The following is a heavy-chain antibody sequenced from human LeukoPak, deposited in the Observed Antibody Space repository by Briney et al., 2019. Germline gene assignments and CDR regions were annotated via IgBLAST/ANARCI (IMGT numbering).Heavy chain of an antibody. V-gene: IGHV3-21*04. CDR3: ARDPEGFGATYFDY. J-gene: IGHJ4*02. D-gene: IGHD3-16*01. CDR2: ISRSASNI. Sequence: PGGSLRLSCVASGFSFSSYNMNWVRQAPGKALEWVSSISRSASNIYYADSVKGRFTISRDNAKNSFYLQMNSLRAEDTAVFYCARDPEGFGATYFDYWGQGTLVTVSS. CDR1: GFSFSSYN.